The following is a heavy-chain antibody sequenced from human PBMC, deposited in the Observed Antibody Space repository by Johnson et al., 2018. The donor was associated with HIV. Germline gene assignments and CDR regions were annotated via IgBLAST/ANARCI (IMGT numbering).Heavy chain of an antibody. J-gene: IGHJ3*01. D-gene: IGHD3-10*01. V-gene: IGHV3-30*04. CDR1: GFAFSSYA. CDR2: ISYDGRDA. CDR3: ATLWFGEVSVYDAFDV. Sequence: QEQLVESGGGVVQPGTSLRLSCTASGFAFSSYALHWVRQAPGKGLEWVAVISYDGRDAYYADSVKGRFTSSRDNSKNTLYLQMNSLRPEDSAVYYCATLWFGEVSVYDAFDVWDQGTMVTVSS.